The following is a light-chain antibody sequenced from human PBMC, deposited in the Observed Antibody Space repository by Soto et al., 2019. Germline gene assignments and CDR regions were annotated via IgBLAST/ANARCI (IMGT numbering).Light chain of an antibody. J-gene: IGKJ2*01. V-gene: IGKV1-5*01. Sequence: DIQMTQSPSTLSASVGDRVTITCRASQSISSCLAWYQQKPGKAPKLLIYDASSLDSGVPSRFSGNGSATEVTPTISSLQSDYLANNDCQQKKRYLHTCGQEPNLEIK. CDR2: DAS. CDR1: QSISSC. CDR3: QQKKRYLHT.